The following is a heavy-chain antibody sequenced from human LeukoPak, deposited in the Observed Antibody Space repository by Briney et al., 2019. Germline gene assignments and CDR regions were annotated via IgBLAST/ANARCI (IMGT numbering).Heavy chain of an antibody. CDR2: FSGSGSGT. Sequence: PGGSLRLSCAGSGFTFSNYAMSRVRQAPGGELEWVSTFSGSGSGTHCADSVKDRFTISRDNSKNTVSLQMNSLRAEDTAVYYCVNEGEAGNAPYSWFDPWGQGTLVTVSS. J-gene: IGHJ5*02. CDR3: VNEGEAGNAPYSWFDP. D-gene: IGHD3-16*01. CDR1: GFTFSNYA. V-gene: IGHV3-23*01.